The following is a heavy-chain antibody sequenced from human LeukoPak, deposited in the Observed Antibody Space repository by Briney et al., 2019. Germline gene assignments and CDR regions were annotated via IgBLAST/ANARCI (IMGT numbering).Heavy chain of an antibody. V-gene: IGHV3-7*04. J-gene: IGHJ5*02. CDR2: IKEDGSVK. CDR1: GFTFNIFL. Sequence: GGSLRLSCAASGFTFNIFLMSWVRQAPGKGLEWVANIKEDGSVKYYVDSVKGRFTISRDNDKNSLYLQMNRLRAEDTAMYYCARAPAGSGSWFDPWGQGTLVTVSS. CDR3: ARAPAGSGSWFDP. D-gene: IGHD3-10*01.